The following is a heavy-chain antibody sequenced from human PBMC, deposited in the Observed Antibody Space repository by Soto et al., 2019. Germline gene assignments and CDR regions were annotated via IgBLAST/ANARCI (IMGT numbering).Heavy chain of an antibody. D-gene: IGHD3-22*01. V-gene: IGHV1-2*04. CDR3: ARDIGYDSSGYPRIDY. CDR2: INPNSGGT. J-gene: IGHJ4*02. Sequence: GASVKVSCKASGYTFTGYYMHWVRQAPGQGLEWMGWINPNSGGTNYAQKFQGWVTMTRDTSISTAYMELSRLRSDDTAVYYCARDIGYDSSGYPRIDYWGQGSLVTVSS. CDR1: GYTFTGYY.